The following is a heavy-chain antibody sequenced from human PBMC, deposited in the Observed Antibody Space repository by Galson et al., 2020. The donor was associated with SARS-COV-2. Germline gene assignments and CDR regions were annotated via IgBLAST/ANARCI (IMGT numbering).Heavy chain of an antibody. Sequence: SETLSLTCIVSGASISSNSYYWGWIRQPPGKGLEWIGNIYYSGNTYYNPSLKSRVTISMDTSKNQFSLKLSSVTAADTAVYYCARHPSGALGHCGSPSCHTDFWGQGTMVTVSS. CDR2: IYYSGNT. CDR3: ARHPSGALGHCGSPSCHTDF. CDR1: GASISSNSYY. D-gene: IGHD2-2*01. J-gene: IGHJ3*01. V-gene: IGHV4-39*01.